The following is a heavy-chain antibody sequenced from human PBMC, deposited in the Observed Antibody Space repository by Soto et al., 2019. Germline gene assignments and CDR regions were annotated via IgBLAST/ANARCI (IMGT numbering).Heavy chain of an antibody. D-gene: IGHD5-12*01. CDR1: GFNFDRYA. CDR2: IWHDGSEK. CDR3: ARDRGGGYDSDY. J-gene: IGHJ4*02. Sequence: QVQLVESGGGVVQPGRSLRLSCAAAGFNFDRYAIHWVRQSPGKGLEWVAIIWHDGSEKYYGDSVEGRFTISRDNSKNTVYLEMDSLRPEDTAVYLCARDRGGGYDSDYGGQGTQVTVSP. V-gene: IGHV3-33*03.